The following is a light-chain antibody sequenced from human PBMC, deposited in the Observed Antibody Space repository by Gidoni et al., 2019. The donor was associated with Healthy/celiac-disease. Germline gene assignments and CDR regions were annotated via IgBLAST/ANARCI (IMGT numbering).Light chain of an antibody. CDR2: GKN. CDR1: SLRSYY. CDR3: NSRDSSGNFWV. V-gene: IGLV3-19*01. J-gene: IGLJ3*02. Sequence: SSELTQDPAVSVALGQTVRITCQGDSLRSYYASWYQQKPGQAPVLVIYGKNNRPSGIPDRFADSSSGNTASLTITGAQAEDEADYYCNSRDSSGNFWVFGGGTKLTVL.